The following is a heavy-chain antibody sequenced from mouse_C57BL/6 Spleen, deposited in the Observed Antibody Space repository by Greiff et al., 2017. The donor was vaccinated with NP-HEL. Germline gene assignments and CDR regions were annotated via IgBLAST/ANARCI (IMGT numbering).Heavy chain of an antibody. Sequence: DVHLVESGPELVKPGASVKMSCKASGYTFTDYNMHWVKQSHGKSLEWIGYINPNNGGTSYNQKFKGKATLTVNKSSSTAYMELRSLTSEDSAVYYCARYLGWYFDVWGTGTTVTVSS. V-gene: IGHV1-22*01. D-gene: IGHD3-3*01. CDR2: INPNNGGT. CDR3: ARYLGWYFDV. J-gene: IGHJ1*03. CDR1: GYTFTDYN.